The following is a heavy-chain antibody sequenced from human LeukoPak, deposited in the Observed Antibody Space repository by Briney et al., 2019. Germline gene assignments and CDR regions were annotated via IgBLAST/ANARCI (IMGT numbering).Heavy chain of an antibody. D-gene: IGHD2-21*01. V-gene: IGHV5-51*01. CDR2: IYPRDSDT. CDR1: GYSSTTNW. Sequence: GESLKISCKASGYSSTTNWIVWVRQMPGRGLECMGIIYPRDSDTRYSPSFQGQVTISADKSINTAYLQWSSLKASDTAMYYCAGQYSGFDYWGQGTLVTVSS. CDR3: AGQYSGFDY. J-gene: IGHJ4*02.